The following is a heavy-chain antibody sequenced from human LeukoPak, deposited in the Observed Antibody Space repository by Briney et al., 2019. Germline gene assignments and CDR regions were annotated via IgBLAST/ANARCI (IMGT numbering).Heavy chain of an antibody. J-gene: IGHJ4*02. CDR3: ARQPPVKRGAVASNFDY. V-gene: IGHV4-39*01. CDR1: GGSISSSDYY. D-gene: IGHD4-23*01. Sequence: PSETLSLTCTVSGGSISSSDYYWGWLRQPPGKGLEWIGTIFHSSTSYYSGTSYFNASLNSRVTISVDTTKNQFSLKMKSVTAADTSVYYCARQPPVKRGAVASNFDYWGQGTLVTVSS. CDR2: IFHSSTSYYSGTS.